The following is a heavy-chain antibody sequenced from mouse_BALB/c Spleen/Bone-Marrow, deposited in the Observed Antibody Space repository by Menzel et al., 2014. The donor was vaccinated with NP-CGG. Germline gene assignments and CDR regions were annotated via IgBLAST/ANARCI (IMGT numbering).Heavy chain of an antibody. CDR2: INPYNDGT. CDR3: AREADGYYVGAMDY. J-gene: IGHJ4*01. V-gene: IGHV1-14*01. CDR1: GYTFSSYV. Sequence: QQSGPELGKPGASVKMSCKASGYTFSSYVIHWVKQKPGQGLEWIGYINPYNDGTKYDEKFKGKATLTSDKSSSTAYIDLSSLTSEDSAVYYCAREADGYYVGAMDYWGQGTSVTVSS. D-gene: IGHD2-3*01.